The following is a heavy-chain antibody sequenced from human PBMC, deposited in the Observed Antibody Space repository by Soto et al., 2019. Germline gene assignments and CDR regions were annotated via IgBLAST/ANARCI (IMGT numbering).Heavy chain of an antibody. V-gene: IGHV1-58*01. CDR1: GFTFTSSA. D-gene: IGHD3-3*01. CDR3: AAPHYDFWSGYSPIDYYYYGMDV. Sequence: GASVKVSCKASGFTFTSSAVQWVRQARGQRLGWIGWIVVGSGNTNYAQKFQERVTITRDMSTSTAYMELSSLRSEDTAVYYCAAPHYDFWSGYSPIDYYYYGMDVWGQGTTVTVSS. CDR2: IVVGSGNT. J-gene: IGHJ6*02.